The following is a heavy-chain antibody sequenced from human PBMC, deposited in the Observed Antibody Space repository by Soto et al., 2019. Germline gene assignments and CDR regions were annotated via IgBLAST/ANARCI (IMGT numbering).Heavy chain of an antibody. CDR1: GFTFSSYW. V-gene: IGHV3-74*01. Sequence: GGSLRLSCAASGFTFSSYWMHWVRQAPGKGLVWVSRINSDGSSTSYADSVKGRFTISRDNAKNTLYLQMNSLRAEDTAVYYCARDGGVYCRGGSCYSVLDFYYYGMDVWGQGTTVTVSS. D-gene: IGHD2-15*01. CDR2: INSDGSST. J-gene: IGHJ6*02. CDR3: ARDGGVYCRGGSCYSVLDFYYYGMDV.